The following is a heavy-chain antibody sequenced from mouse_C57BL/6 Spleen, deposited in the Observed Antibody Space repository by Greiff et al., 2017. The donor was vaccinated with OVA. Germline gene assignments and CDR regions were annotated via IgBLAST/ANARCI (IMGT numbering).Heavy chain of an antibody. CDR1: GYTFTSYW. CDR3: ARTRAPDAMDY. D-gene: IGHD3-3*01. V-gene: IGHV1-61*01. Sequence: QVQLQQPGAELVRPGSSVKLSCKASGYTFTSYWMDWVKQRPGQGLEWIGNIYPSDSETHYNQKFKDKATLTVDKSSSTAYMQLSSLTSEDSAVYYCARTRAPDAMDYWGQGTSVTVSS. J-gene: IGHJ4*01. CDR2: IYPSDSET.